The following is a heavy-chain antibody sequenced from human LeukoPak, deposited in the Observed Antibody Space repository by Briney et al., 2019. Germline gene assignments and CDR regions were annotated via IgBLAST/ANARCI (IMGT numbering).Heavy chain of an antibody. Sequence: GGSLKISCEASGYTFTTYWIGWVRQVPGKGLEWMGIIFPGDSDTRYSPSFQGQVTISADKSITTAYLQWSSLKASDTAIYYCARPDSGGYWGQGTLVTVSS. CDR1: GYTFTTYW. CDR2: IFPGDSDT. J-gene: IGHJ4*02. V-gene: IGHV5-51*01. D-gene: IGHD4-23*01. CDR3: ARPDSGGY.